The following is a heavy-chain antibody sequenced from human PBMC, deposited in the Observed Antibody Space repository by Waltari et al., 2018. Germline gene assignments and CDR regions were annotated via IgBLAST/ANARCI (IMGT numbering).Heavy chain of an antibody. Sequence: VQLLESGGGLVQSGGSLRLSCAASGFTFRSSAMNWVRQAPGKGGEGGSVISGRGGRTDYADAVKGRCTISRDNSKNTLYLQMNNLRVEDTAVYYCASSLYGDYTQIWGRVFDYWGQGTLVTVSS. J-gene: IGHJ4*02. CDR1: GFTFRSSA. CDR2: ISGRGGRT. CDR3: ASSLYGDYTQIWGRVFDY. V-gene: IGHV3-23*01. D-gene: IGHD4-17*01.